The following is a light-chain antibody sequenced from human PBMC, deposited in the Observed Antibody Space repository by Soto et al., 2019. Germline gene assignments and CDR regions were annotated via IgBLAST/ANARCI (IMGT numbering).Light chain of an antibody. CDR1: QRPSNSH. V-gene: IGKV3-20*01. CDR2: DTS. J-gene: IGKJ5*01. Sequence: EIVLTQSPGTLSLSQGERATLSCRASQRPSNSHVAWYLLKPGQAPRLLIFDTSSRATGIPDRFSGSVSGTDFTLTISRLEPEDFAVFYCQQYGTSEIIFGQGTRLEIK. CDR3: QQYGTSEII.